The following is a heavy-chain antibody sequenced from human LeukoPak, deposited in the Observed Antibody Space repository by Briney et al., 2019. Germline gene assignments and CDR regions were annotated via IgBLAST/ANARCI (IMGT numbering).Heavy chain of an antibody. CDR3: AKGLGLYYYYGMDV. CDR2: INHSGST. J-gene: IGHJ6*02. CDR1: GVSFSGYY. Sequence: SETLSLTCAVYGVSFSGYYWSWIRQPPGKGLEWIGEINHSGSTNYNPSLKSRVTISVDTSKNQFSLKLSSVTAADTAVYYCAKGLGLYYYYGMDVWGQGTTVTVSS. D-gene: IGHD5/OR15-5a*01. V-gene: IGHV4-34*01.